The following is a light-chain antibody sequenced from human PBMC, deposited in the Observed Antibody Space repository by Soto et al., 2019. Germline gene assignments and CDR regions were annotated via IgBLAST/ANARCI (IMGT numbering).Light chain of an antibody. CDR1: QRLLHSNGYSY. CDR2: SGS. CDR3: KQAPQTLT. J-gene: IGKJ5*01. Sequence: VLSQLTLCLSVTPGEPASISCRSCQRLLHSNGYSYVDWDLQKPAQSPELLIYSGSIRSAGVPNRFSGSGSGTDSTLKISRLEAEDVATYCCKQAPQTLTFGQGTRLEI. V-gene: IGKV2-28*01.